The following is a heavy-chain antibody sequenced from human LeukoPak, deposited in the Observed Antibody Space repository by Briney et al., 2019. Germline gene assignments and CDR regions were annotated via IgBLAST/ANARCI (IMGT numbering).Heavy chain of an antibody. D-gene: IGHD3-10*01. J-gene: IGHJ3*02. CDR2: IYHSGST. Sequence: PSETLSLTCTVSGYSISSGYYWGWIRQPPGKGLEWIGSIYHSGSTYYNPSLKSRVTISVDTSKNQFSLKLSSVTAADTAVYYCARALLYGSGIRAFDIWGQGTMVTVSS. CDR3: ARALLYGSGIRAFDI. CDR1: GYSISSGYY. V-gene: IGHV4-38-2*02.